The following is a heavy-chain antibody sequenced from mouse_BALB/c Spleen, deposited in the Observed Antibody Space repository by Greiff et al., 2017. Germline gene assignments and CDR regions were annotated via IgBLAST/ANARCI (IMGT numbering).Heavy chain of an antibody. CDR2: ISNGGGST. Sequence: EVKLMESGGGLVQPGGSLKLSCAASGFTFSSYTMSWVRQTPEKRLEWVAYISNGGGSTYYPDTVKGRFTISRDNAKNTLYLKMSSLKSEDTAMYYCARLSTMTKGYAMDYWGQGTSVTVSS. V-gene: IGHV5-12-2*01. J-gene: IGHJ4*01. CDR3: ARLSTMTKGYAMDY. D-gene: IGHD2-4*01. CDR1: GFTFSSYT.